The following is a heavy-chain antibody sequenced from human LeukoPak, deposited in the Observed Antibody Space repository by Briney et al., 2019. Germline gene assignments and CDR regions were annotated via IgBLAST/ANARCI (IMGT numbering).Heavy chain of an antibody. Sequence: GGSLRLSCAASGFTFSSYAMSWVRQAPGKGLEWVSAISGSGGSTYYADSAKGRFTISRDNSKNTLYLQMNSLRAEDTAVYYCAKDVLLWFGEGNYFDYWGQGTLVTVSS. CDR1: GFTFSSYA. D-gene: IGHD3-10*01. J-gene: IGHJ4*02. V-gene: IGHV3-23*01. CDR2: ISGSGGST. CDR3: AKDVLLWFGEGNYFDY.